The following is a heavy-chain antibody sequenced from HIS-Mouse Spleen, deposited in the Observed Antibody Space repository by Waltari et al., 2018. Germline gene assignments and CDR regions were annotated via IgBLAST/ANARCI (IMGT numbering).Heavy chain of an antibody. Sequence: QLQLQVSGPGLVKPSETLSLTCTVSGGSIRSSSHYWGWIRQPQGKGLAWLGSIYYSGSTYYNPSLKSRVTISVDTSKNQFSLKLSSVTAADTAVYYCAREIPYSSSWYDWYFDLGGRGTLVTVSS. CDR3: AREIPYSSSWYDWYFDL. CDR2: IYYSGST. CDR1: GGSIRSSSHY. V-gene: IGHV4-39*07. D-gene: IGHD6-13*01. J-gene: IGHJ2*01.